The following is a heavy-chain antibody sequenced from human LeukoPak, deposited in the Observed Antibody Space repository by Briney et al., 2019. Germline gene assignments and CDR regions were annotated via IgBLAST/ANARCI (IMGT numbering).Heavy chain of an antibody. CDR2: IYYSGST. CDR1: GGSISSGDYY. Sequence: SETLSLTCTVSGGSISSGDYYWSWIHQPPGTGLEWIGYIYYSGSTYYNPSLKSRVTISVDTSKNQFSLKLSSVTAADTAVYYCARGDYGDNFGYWGQGTLVTVSS. V-gene: IGHV4-30-4*01. D-gene: IGHD4-17*01. J-gene: IGHJ4*02. CDR3: ARGDYGDNFGY.